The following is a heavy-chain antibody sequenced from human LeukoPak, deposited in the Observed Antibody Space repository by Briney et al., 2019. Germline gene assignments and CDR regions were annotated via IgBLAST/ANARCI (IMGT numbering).Heavy chain of an antibody. CDR3: ARPPMVRGVIITGDDVFDI. J-gene: IGHJ3*02. Sequence: GGSLRLSCAASGFTFSGYGMHWVRQAPGKGLEWVAVIWDDGSNKYYADSVKGRFTISRDNSKNTLYLQMNSLKAEDTAVYYCARPPMVRGVIITGDDVFDIWGQGTMVTVSS. CDR2: IWDDGSNK. CDR1: GFTFSGYG. V-gene: IGHV3-33*01. D-gene: IGHD3-10*01.